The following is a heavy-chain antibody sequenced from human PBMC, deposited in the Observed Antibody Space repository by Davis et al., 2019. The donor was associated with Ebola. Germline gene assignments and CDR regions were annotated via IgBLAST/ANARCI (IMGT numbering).Heavy chain of an antibody. Sequence: GESLKISCAASGFTFSSYSMNWVRQAPGKGLEWVSYISSSSSTIYYADSVKGRFTTSRDNAKNSLYLQMNSLRDEDTAVYYCARVQLASGIFYYYYGMDVWGQGTTVTVSS. CDR3: ARVQLASGIFYYYYGMDV. J-gene: IGHJ6*02. CDR1: GFTFSSYS. V-gene: IGHV3-48*02. D-gene: IGHD6-6*01. CDR2: ISSSSSTI.